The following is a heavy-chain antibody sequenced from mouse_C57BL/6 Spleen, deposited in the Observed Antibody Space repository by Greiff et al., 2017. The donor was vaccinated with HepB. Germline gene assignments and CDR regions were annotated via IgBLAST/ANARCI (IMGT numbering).Heavy chain of an antibody. CDR3: ARGGWPTVVATGGYFDV. Sequence: EVQLQQSGPELVKPGASVKISCKASGYTFTDYYMNWVKQSHGKSLEWIGDINPNNGGTSYNQKFKGKATLTVDKSSRTAYMELRSLTSEDSAVYYCARGGWPTVVATGGYFDVWGTGTTVTVSS. CDR1: GYTFTDYY. CDR2: INPNNGGT. D-gene: IGHD1-1*01. J-gene: IGHJ1*03. V-gene: IGHV1-26*01.